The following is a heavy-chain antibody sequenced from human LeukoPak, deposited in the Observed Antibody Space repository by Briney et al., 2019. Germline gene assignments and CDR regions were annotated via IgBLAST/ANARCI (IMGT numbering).Heavy chain of an antibody. CDR1: GGSISSSSYY. Sequence: SETLSLTCSVSGGSISSSSYYWGWIRQPPGKGLEWIASIYYTGNTYYNPSLKGRVTISVDTSKNQFSLKLSSVTASDTAVYYCARASSGSYYAQHWGQGTLVTVSS. CDR3: ARASSGSYYAQH. D-gene: IGHD1-26*01. CDR2: IYYTGNT. V-gene: IGHV4-39*01. J-gene: IGHJ1*01.